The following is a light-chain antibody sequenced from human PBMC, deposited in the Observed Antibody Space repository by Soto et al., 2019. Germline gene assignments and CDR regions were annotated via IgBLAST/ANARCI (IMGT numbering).Light chain of an antibody. CDR2: LEGSGSF. Sequence: QAVVTQSSSASAALGSSVKLTCTLSSGHSSYRIAWHQQQPGKAPRYLMKLEGSGSFIKGSGVPDRFSGSSSGADRYLTISNLQSEDEAYYYCETWDSSTYVDFGGGTKLTVL. J-gene: IGLJ2*01. V-gene: IGLV4-60*03. CDR3: ETWDSSTYVD. CDR1: SGHSSYR.